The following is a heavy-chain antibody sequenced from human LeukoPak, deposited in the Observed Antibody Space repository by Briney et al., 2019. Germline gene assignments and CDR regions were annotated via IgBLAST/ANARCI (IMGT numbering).Heavy chain of an antibody. D-gene: IGHD3-22*01. CDR2: IRYDGSNK. Sequence: GGSLRLSCAASGFTFSSYGMHWVRQAPGKGLEWVAFIRYDGSNKYYADSVKGRFTISRDSSKNTLYLQMNSLRAEDTAVYYCAKGRTMIVVSFDYWGQGTLVTVSS. V-gene: IGHV3-30*02. J-gene: IGHJ4*02. CDR1: GFTFSSYG. CDR3: AKGRTMIVVSFDY.